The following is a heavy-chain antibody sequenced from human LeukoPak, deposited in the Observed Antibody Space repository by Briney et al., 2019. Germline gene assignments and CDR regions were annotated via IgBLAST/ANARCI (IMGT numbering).Heavy chain of an antibody. V-gene: IGHV3-23*01. J-gene: IGHJ4*02. CDR2: ISGSGGST. CDR1: GFTFSSYT. Sequence: PGGSLRLSCAASGFTFSSYTMHWVRQAPGKGLEWVSAISGSGGSTYYADSVKGRFTISRDNSKNTLYLQMNSLRAEDTAVYYCAKEGVPYPLYFDYWGQGTLVTVSS. D-gene: IGHD2-2*02. CDR3: AKEGVPYPLYFDY.